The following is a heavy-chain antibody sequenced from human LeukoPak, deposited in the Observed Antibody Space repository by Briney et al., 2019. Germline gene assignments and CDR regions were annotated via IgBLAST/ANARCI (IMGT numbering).Heavy chain of an antibody. CDR1: GFTFSTYS. CDR2: ISNTGGTI. D-gene: IGHD2-2*01. CDR3: AREPAPTTPHWYFDL. J-gene: IGHJ2*01. Sequence: GGSLRLSCAGSGFTFSTYSMNWVHQTPGKGLEWVSYISNTGGTIYYADSVKGRFIISRDNAKNSLYLQMNSLRDEDAAVYYCAREPAPTTPHWYFDLWGRGTLVTVSS. V-gene: IGHV3-48*02.